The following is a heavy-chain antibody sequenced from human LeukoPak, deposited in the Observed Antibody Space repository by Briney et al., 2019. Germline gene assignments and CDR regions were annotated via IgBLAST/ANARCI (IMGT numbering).Heavy chain of an antibody. Sequence: GGSLRLSCAASGFTVSTDYMGWVRQAPGKGLEWVSVIYSGGSTYYADSVKGRFTISRGNSKNTLYLQMNSLRAEDTAVYYCARLGYGDYSDAFDIWGQGTMVTVSS. CDR1: GFTVSTDY. V-gene: IGHV3-66*01. CDR3: ARLGYGDYSDAFDI. D-gene: IGHD4-17*01. J-gene: IGHJ3*02. CDR2: IYSGGST.